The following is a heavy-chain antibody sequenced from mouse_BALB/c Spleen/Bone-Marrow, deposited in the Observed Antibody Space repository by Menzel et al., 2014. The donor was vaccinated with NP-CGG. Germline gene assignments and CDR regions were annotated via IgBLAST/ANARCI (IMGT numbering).Heavy chain of an antibody. Sequence: EVQGVESGGGLVKPGGSLKLSCAASGFTFSSYAMSWVRQSPEKRLEWVAEISSGGSYTYYPDTVTGRFTISRDNAKNTLYLEMSSLRSEDTAMYYCARDYYGSSCAMDYWGQGTSVTVSS. J-gene: IGHJ4*01. CDR3: ARDYYGSSCAMDY. CDR2: ISSGGSYT. D-gene: IGHD1-1*01. CDR1: GFTFSSYA. V-gene: IGHV5-9-4*01.